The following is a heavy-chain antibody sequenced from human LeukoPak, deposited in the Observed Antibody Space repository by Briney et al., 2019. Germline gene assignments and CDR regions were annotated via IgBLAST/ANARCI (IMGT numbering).Heavy chain of an antibody. CDR3: AKVRFSGGSCYRAPFDY. Sequence: GGSLRLSCAASGFTFSSYAMSWVRQAPGKGLEWVSAISGSGGSTYYADSVKGRFTISRDNSKNTLYLQMNSLRAEDTAVYYCAKVRFSGGSCYRAPFDYWGQGTLVTVSS. D-gene: IGHD2-15*01. CDR2: ISGSGGST. V-gene: IGHV3-23*01. J-gene: IGHJ4*02. CDR1: GFTFSSYA.